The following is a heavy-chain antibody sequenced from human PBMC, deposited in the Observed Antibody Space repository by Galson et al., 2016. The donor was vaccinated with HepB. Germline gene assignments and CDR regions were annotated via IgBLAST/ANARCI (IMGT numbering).Heavy chain of an antibody. CDR2: IKQDGSEI. V-gene: IGHV3-7*01. CDR1: GFTVSTFW. D-gene: IGHD1-7*01. Sequence: SLRLSCAVSGFTVSTFWMSWVRQAPGKGLEWVANIKQDGSEIFYMDSVKGQFTISRDNAKNSLYLQMNSLRAEDTAVYYCARYNWKYAPCDNWGQGTLVTVSS. J-gene: IGHJ4*02. CDR3: ARYNWKYAPCDN.